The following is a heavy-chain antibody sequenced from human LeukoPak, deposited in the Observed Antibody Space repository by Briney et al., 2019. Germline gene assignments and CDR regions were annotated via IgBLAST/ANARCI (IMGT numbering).Heavy chain of an antibody. CDR1: GYRFTSYW. Sequence: GDSLKISCKASGYRFTSYWLGWVRQMPGKGLEWMGVIHPGEYERRSSPSFEGQVTISADKSITTAYLQWSSLKASDTAMYYCARRVIAVAGRDYYCMDVWGQGTTVTVSS. J-gene: IGHJ6*02. D-gene: IGHD6-19*01. CDR2: IHPGEYER. V-gene: IGHV5-51*01. CDR3: ARRVIAVAGRDYYCMDV.